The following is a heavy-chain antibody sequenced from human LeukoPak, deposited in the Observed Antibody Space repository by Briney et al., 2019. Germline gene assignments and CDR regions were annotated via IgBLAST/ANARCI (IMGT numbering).Heavy chain of an antibody. J-gene: IGHJ4*02. CDR2: IYHSGST. CDR3: ARVGGGYSYGFKH. Sequence: SGTLSLTCAVSGGSISSSNWWSWVRQPPGKGLEWIGEIYHSGSTNYNPSLKSRVTISVDKSKNQFSLKLSSVTAADTAVYYCARVGGGYSYGFKHWGQGTLVTVSS. D-gene: IGHD5-18*01. V-gene: IGHV4-4*02. CDR1: GGSISSSNW.